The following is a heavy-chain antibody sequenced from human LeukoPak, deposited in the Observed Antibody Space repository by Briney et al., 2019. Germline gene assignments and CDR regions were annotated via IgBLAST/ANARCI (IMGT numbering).Heavy chain of an antibody. D-gene: IGHD3-3*01. V-gene: IGHV1-18*01. CDR2: ISAYNGDT. CDR3: AREGYFYDWSGSRTTTDS. CDR1: GNTFNGYG. Sequence: VASVKVSCKASGNTFNGYGITWVRQVPGQGLEWMGWISAYNGDTKYAQKLQDRVTMTTDTSTNTAYMELRSLRSDDTAVYYCAREGYFYDWSGSRTTTDSWGQGTLVTVSS. J-gene: IGHJ4*02.